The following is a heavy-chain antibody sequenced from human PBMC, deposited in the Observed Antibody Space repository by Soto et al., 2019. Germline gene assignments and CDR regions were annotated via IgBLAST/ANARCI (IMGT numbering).Heavy chain of an antibody. CDR1: GASVSSDSYS. CDR2: FYFTGTT. CDR3: AKDPRFYGMDV. J-gene: IGHJ6*02. V-gene: IGHV4-61*01. Sequence: QVRLQESGPGLVKPSETLSLTCTVSGASVSSDSYSWSWIRQPPGKGLEWIGGFYFTGTTKTNPSLQSRVSISVDDSKNQMSLKLNSVTAADTAVYYCAKDPRFYGMDVWGQGTTVTVSS.